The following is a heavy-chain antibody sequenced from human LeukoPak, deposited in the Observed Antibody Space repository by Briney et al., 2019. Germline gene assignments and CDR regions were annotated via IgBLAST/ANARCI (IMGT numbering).Heavy chain of an antibody. Sequence: PGGSLRLSCVGSGFIFSNFAMSWVRQTPEKGLEWVSAIGNGGDNTHYANSVKGRFTISRDNSKNTLCLQMNSLRVEDTAIYYCTKEDPRAGAIFDYWGQGTLVTVSS. CDR1: GFIFSNFA. V-gene: IGHV3-23*01. CDR3: TKEDPRAGAIFDY. J-gene: IGHJ4*02. CDR2: IGNGGDNT. D-gene: IGHD3-10*01.